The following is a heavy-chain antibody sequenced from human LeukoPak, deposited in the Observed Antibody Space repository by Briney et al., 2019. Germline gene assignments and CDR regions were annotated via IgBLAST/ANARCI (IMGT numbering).Heavy chain of an antibody. V-gene: IGHV5-51*01. CDR2: IFPGDSDT. CDR3: ARGSSSDY. Sequence: GESLKISCKGSGYSFTNYWIAWVRRMPGKGLEWLGIIFPGDSDTRYSPSFQGQVTISADNSISTAYLQWSSLKASDTAMYYCARGSSSDYWGQGTLVTVSS. CDR1: GYSFTNYW. J-gene: IGHJ4*02. D-gene: IGHD6-13*01.